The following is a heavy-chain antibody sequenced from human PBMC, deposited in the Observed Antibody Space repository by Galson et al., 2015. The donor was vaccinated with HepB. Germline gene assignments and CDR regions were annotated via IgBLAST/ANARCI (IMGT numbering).Heavy chain of an antibody. V-gene: IGHV1-2*06. CDR1: GYTFTGYY. J-gene: IGHJ5*02. CDR3: ARAVGNWFDP. D-gene: IGHD1-26*01. Sequence: SVKVSCKASGYTFTGYYVHWVRQAPGKGLEWMGRIEPISGDTNYAQKFQGRVTMTRVTSISTAYMDLSRLRSDDTAVYYCARAVGNWFDPWGQGTLVTVS. CDR2: IEPISGDT.